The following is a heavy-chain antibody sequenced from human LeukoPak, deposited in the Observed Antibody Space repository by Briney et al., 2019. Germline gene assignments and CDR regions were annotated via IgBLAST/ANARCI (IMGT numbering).Heavy chain of an antibody. D-gene: IGHD6-6*01. CDR2: IYTSGST. CDR1: GGSISSYY. CDR3: ARGRPYQLLSYWFDP. Sequence: SETLSLTCTVSGGSISSYYWSWIRQPAGKGLEWIGRIYTSGSTKYNPSLKSRVTMSVDTSKNRFSLKLSSVTAADTAVYYCARGRPYQLLSYWFDPWGQGTLVTVSS. J-gene: IGHJ5*02. V-gene: IGHV4-4*07.